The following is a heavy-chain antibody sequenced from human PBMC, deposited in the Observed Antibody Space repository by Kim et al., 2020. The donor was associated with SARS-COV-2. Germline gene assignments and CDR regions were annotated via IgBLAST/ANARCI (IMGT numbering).Heavy chain of an antibody. V-gene: IGHV1-3*01. CDR1: GHTFTRDS. CDR2: IDCGNGNT. CDR3: LVGYYFDY. Sequence: ASVKVSCKTSGHTFTRDSIHWVRQAPGQRLEWMGGIDCGNGNTIYSQKFQGRVTFTTDTSASTAYMELSSLRSEDSAVYYCLVGYYFDYLGQGTLVTFSS. J-gene: IGHJ4*02. D-gene: IGHD2-8*02.